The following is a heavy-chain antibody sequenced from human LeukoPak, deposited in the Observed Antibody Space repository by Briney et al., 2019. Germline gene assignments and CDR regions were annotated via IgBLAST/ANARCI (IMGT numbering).Heavy chain of an antibody. Sequence: GGSLRLSCAASGFIFTSYAMSWVRQAPGKGLEWVSAISGSGGSTYYADSVKGRFTISRDNSKNTLYLQMNSLRAEDTAVYYSAKDLVVVLGFDHWGQGTLVTVSS. CDR2: ISGSGGST. V-gene: IGHV3-23*01. CDR3: AKDLVVVLGFDH. CDR1: GFIFTSYA. J-gene: IGHJ4*02. D-gene: IGHD2-15*01.